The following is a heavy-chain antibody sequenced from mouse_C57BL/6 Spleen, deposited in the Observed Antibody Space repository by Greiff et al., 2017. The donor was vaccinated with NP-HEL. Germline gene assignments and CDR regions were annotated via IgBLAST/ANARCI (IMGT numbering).Heavy chain of an antibody. CDR3: ARSGWLLRYFDV. Sequence: EVMLVESGGGLVQPGGSLSLSCAASGFTFTDYYMSWVRQPPGKALEWLGFIRNKANGYTTEYSASVKGRFTISRDNSQSILYLQMNALRAEDSATYYCARSGWLLRYFDVWGTGTTVTVSS. CDR2: IRNKANGYTT. V-gene: IGHV7-3*01. CDR1: GFTFTDYY. D-gene: IGHD2-3*01. J-gene: IGHJ1*03.